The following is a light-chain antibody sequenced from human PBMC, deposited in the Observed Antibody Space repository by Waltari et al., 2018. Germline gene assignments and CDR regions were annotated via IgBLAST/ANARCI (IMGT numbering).Light chain of an antibody. V-gene: IGKV3-20*01. CDR2: GAS. CDR3: QQYGSSILYT. CDR1: QSLNKRY. J-gene: IGKJ2*01. Sequence: EVVLTQSPATLSLSPGESATLSCRASQSLNKRYLAWYQQKPGQAPRLLMYGASSRAAGIPDRFIGIALGTDFTRIISRLEPDDFAVYYCQQYGSSILYTFGQVTKLEIK.